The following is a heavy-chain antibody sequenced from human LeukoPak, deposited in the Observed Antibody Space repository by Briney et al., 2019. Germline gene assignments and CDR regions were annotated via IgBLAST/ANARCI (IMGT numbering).Heavy chain of an antibody. V-gene: IGHV3-33*01. Sequence: GGSLRLSCAASRFSFSDYGMHWVRQAPGKGLEWVAVIWGSNQYYADSVEGRFIISRDNSKNMLYLQMNSLRAEDTAVYYCARIVGATFPPSIFDYWGQGTLVTVSS. J-gene: IGHJ4*02. CDR3: ARIVGATFPPSIFDY. CDR1: RFSFSDYG. CDR2: IWGSNQ. D-gene: IGHD1-26*01.